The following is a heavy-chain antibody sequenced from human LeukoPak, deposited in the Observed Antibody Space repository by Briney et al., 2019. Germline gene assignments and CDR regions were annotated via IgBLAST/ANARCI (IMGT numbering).Heavy chain of an antibody. Sequence: SETLSLTCAVYGGSFSGYYWSWIRQPPGKGLEWIGEINHSGSTNYNPSLKSRVTISVDTSKNQFSLKLSSVTAADTAVYYCANIAVAYYFDYWGQGTLVTVSS. CDR3: ANIAVAYYFDY. D-gene: IGHD6-19*01. CDR2: INHSGST. J-gene: IGHJ4*02. V-gene: IGHV4-34*01. CDR1: GGSFSGYY.